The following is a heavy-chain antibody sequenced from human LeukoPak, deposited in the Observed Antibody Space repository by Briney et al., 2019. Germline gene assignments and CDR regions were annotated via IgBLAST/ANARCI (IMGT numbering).Heavy chain of an antibody. CDR3: AGYCSSTSCYTVLYGWFDP. J-gene: IGHJ5*02. CDR2: ISGSGGST. V-gene: IGHV3-23*01. D-gene: IGHD2-2*02. CDR1: GFTFSSYA. Sequence: PGGSLRLSCAASGFTFSSYAMSWVRQAPGKGLEWVSAISGSGGSTYYADSVKGRFTISRDNSKNTLYLQMNSLRAEDTAVYYCAGYCSSTSCYTVLYGWFDPWGQGTLVTVSS.